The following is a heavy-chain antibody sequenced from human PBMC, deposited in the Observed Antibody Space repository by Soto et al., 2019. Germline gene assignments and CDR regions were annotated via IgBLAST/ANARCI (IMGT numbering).Heavy chain of an antibody. V-gene: IGHV4-4*07. Sequence: SETLSLTCTVSGGYISSYYWSWIRQPAGKGLEWIGRIYTSGSTNYNPSLKSQVTMSVDTSKSQFSLKLSSVTAADTAVYYCARDEYYDSSGYAAYWGQGTLVTVSS. J-gene: IGHJ4*02. CDR3: ARDEYYDSSGYAAY. D-gene: IGHD3-22*01. CDR2: IYTSGST. CDR1: GGYISSYY.